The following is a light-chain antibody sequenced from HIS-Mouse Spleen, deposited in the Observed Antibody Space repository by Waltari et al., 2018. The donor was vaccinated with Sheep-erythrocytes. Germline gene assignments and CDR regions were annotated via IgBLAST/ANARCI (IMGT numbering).Light chain of an antibody. CDR1: SSYVGSYNL. CDR2: EGS. Sequence: QSALTQPASVSGSPGQSITISCTGTSSYVGSYNLVPWYQQHPGKAPKLMIYEGSKRPSGVSNRFSGSKSGNTASLTISGLQAEDEADYYCCSYAGSSTVFGGGTQLTVL. CDR3: CSYAGSSTV. J-gene: IGLJ7*01. V-gene: IGLV2-23*01.